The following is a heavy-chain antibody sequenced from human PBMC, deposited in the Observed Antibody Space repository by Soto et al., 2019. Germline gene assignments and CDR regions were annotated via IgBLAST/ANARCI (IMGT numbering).Heavy chain of an antibody. V-gene: IGHV3-23*01. J-gene: IGHJ5*01. CDR1: GFTFSSYA. D-gene: IGHD3-9*01. Sequence: GGSLRLSCAASGFTFSSYAMSWVRQAPGKGLEWVSAISGSGATTSYADSVKGRFTVSRDNSKNTLYLQMNSLRVEDTAVYHCAKLRYFDWSAYNWFEYWGQGTPVTVSS. CDR3: AKLRYFDWSAYNWFEY. CDR2: ISGSGATT.